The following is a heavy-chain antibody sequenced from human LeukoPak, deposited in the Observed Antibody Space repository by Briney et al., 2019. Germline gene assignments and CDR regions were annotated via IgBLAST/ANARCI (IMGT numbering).Heavy chain of an antibody. J-gene: IGHJ4*02. V-gene: IGHV3-30*09. CDR1: EFLFKYYA. Sequence: GGSLRLSCAASEFLFKYYAMHWVRQAPGKGLEWVAAMSHDGSNRFYADSVKGRFVISRDNAKNSLYLQMNSLRAEDTAAYYCAREVNDYWGQGTLVTVSS. CDR2: MSHDGSNR. CDR3: AREVNDY.